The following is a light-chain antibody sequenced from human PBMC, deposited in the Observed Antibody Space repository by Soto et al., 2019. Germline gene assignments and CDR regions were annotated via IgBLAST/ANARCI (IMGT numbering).Light chain of an antibody. V-gene: IGLV2-11*01. J-gene: IGLJ1*01. Sequence: QSALTQPRSVSGSPGQSVTISCTGTSSDFGGYNYVSWYQHHPGKAPKLMIYDVSERPSGVPDRFSGSKSGNTASLTISGLQAEDEADYYCCSYAGPFYVFGTGTKVTVL. CDR2: DVS. CDR1: SSDFGGYNY. CDR3: CSYAGPFYV.